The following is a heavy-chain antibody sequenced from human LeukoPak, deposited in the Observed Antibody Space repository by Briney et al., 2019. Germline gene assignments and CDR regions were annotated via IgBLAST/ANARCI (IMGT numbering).Heavy chain of an antibody. CDR3: ARDRLYCSSTSCQNSYYYYGMDV. Sequence: PGGSLRLSCAASGFTFSSYSMNWVRQAPGKGLEWVSSISSSSSYIYYADSVKGRFTISRDNAKNSLDLQMNSLRAEDTAVYYCARDRLYCSSTSCQNSYYYYGMDVWGQGTTVTVSS. V-gene: IGHV3-21*01. J-gene: IGHJ6*02. D-gene: IGHD2-2*01. CDR1: GFTFSSYS. CDR2: ISSSSSYI.